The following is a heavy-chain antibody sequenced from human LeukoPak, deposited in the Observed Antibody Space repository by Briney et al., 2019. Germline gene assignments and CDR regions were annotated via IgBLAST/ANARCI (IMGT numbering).Heavy chain of an antibody. D-gene: IGHD1-26*01. V-gene: IGHV4-34*01. CDR2: INHSGST. J-gene: IGHJ4*02. CDR3: ARGQWWELLTTSYYYFDY. CDR1: GGSFSGYY. Sequence: RASETLSLTCAVYGGSFSGYYWSWIRQPPGKGLEWIGEINHSGSTNHNPSLKSRVTISVDTSKNQFSLKLSSVTAADTAVYYCARGQWWELLTTSYYYFDYWGQGTLVTVSS.